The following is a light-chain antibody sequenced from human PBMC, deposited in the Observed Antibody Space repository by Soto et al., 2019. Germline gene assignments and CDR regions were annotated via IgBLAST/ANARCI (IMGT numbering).Light chain of an antibody. CDR3: QQYGSSPRS. J-gene: IGKJ1*01. Sequence: EIVLTQSPGTLSLSPGERATLSCRASQSVSSTYLAWYQHKLGQAPRLVIYGASSKASGIPVRFSGSGSGTDFSLTISRLEPEDFAVYYCQQYGSSPRSFGQGTKVEVK. V-gene: IGKV3-20*01. CDR2: GAS. CDR1: QSVSSTY.